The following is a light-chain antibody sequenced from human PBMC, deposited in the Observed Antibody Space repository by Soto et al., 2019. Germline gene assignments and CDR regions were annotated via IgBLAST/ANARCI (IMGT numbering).Light chain of an antibody. CDR1: SSDVGGYIY. CDR3: SSYTSSNTLV. CDR2: DVS. J-gene: IGLJ1*01. Sequence: QSALTQPASVSGSPGQSITISCTGTSSDVGGYIYVSWYQQYPGKAPKLMIFDVSNRPSGVSNRFSGSKSGNTASLTISGLQAEDEADYHCSSYTSSNTLVFGTGTKVT. V-gene: IGLV2-14*01.